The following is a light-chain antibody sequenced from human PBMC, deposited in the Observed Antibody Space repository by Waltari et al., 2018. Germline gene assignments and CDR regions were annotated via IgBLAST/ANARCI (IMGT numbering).Light chain of an antibody. V-gene: IGKV1-9*01. Sequence: DIQLTQSASFLSASVGDRVTITCRASQGISTYLAWYQQKPGKAPKLLIYAASTLQSGVPSRFSGSGSGTEFTLTISSLQPEDFAIYYCQQLNNYLWTFGQGTEVEIK. CDR1: QGISTY. CDR3: QQLNNYLWT. J-gene: IGKJ1*01. CDR2: AAS.